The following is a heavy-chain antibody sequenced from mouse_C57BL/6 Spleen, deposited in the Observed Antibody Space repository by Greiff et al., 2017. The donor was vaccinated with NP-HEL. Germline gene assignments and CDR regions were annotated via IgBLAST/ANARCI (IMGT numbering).Heavy chain of an antibody. CDR1: GYTFTSYW. Sequence: QVQLKQPGAELVRPGTSVKLSCKASGYTFTSYWMHWVKQRPGQGLEWIGVIDPSDSYTNYNQKFKGKATLTVDTSSSTAYMQLSSLTSEDSAVYYCASLTTVVASDVWGTGTTVTVSS. V-gene: IGHV1-59*01. CDR3: ASLTTVVASDV. CDR2: IDPSDSYT. J-gene: IGHJ1*03. D-gene: IGHD1-1*01.